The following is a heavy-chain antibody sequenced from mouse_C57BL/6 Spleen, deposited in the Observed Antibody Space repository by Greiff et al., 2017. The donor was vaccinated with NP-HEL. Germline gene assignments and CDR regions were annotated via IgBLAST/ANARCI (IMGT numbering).Heavy chain of an antibody. CDR1: GYTFTSYW. V-gene: IGHV1-50*01. D-gene: IGHD1-1*01. Sequence: QVQLQQPGAELVKPGASVKLSCKASGYTFTSYWMQWVKQRPGQGLEWIGEIDPSDSYTNYNQKFKGKATLTVDTSSSTAYMQLSSLTSEDSAVYYCARTFPYYYGEWGQGTTLTVSS. J-gene: IGHJ2*01. CDR3: ARTFPYYYGE. CDR2: IDPSDSYT.